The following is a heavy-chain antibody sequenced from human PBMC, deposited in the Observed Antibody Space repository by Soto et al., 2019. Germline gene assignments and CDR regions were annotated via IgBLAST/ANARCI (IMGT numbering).Heavy chain of an antibody. V-gene: IGHV4-59*08. Sequence: QVQLQESGPGLVKHSETLSLTCTVSGCSITNCYCSWFRQAPGKGLEWIGYINYDGYSAYNLSLKRRVNLSMDTSKTHFSLMLESVTATDTAVYYCARHGFGPLHGLVDVWGQGTTVIVSS. D-gene: IGHD3-10*01. CDR3: ARHGFGPLHGLVDV. CDR2: INYDGYS. CDR1: GCSITNCY. J-gene: IGHJ6*02.